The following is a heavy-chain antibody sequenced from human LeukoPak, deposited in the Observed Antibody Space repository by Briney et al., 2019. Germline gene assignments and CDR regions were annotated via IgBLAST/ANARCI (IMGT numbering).Heavy chain of an antibody. CDR3: AKASVDSGNYGYFDF. D-gene: IGHD3-10*01. CDR1: GFTFSSYV. CDR2: ISASGGIT. V-gene: IGHV3-23*01. J-gene: IGHJ4*02. Sequence: PGGSLRLSCAASGFTFSSYVMSWVRQAPGKGLEWGSAISASGGITYSADSVKGRFTISRDKSNSTLFLQMNSLRAEDTAVYYCAKASVDSGNYGYFDFWGEGTLVSVSS.